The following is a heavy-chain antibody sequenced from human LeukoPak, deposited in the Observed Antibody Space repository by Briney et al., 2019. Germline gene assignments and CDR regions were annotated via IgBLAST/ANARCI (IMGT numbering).Heavy chain of an antibody. CDR2: IGGSGAST. Sequence: QPGGSLRLSCAASGFTFSSYGMNWVRQAPGKGLEWVSAIGGSGASTYYADSVKGRFTISRDNSKNTLYLQMNSLRAEDTAVYYCARGRVWLQLNIYYYYYMDVWGKGTTVTVSS. J-gene: IGHJ6*03. V-gene: IGHV3-23*01. D-gene: IGHD5-24*01. CDR1: GFTFSSYG. CDR3: ARGRVWLQLNIYYYYYMDV.